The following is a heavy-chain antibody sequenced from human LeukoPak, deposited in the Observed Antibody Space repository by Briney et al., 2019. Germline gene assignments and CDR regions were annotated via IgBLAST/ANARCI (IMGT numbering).Heavy chain of an antibody. CDR1: GYTFTSYG. J-gene: IGHJ1*01. CDR3: ARLHCSSTSCYTEYFQH. CDR2: ISTYNGNT. D-gene: IGHD2-2*02. V-gene: IGHV1-18*01. Sequence: ASVKVSCKASGYTFTSYGISWVRQAPGPGLEWMGWISTYNGNTNYAQKLQGRVTVTTDTSTSTAYMELRSLRSEDTAVYYCARLHCSSTSCYTEYFQHWGQGTLVTVSS.